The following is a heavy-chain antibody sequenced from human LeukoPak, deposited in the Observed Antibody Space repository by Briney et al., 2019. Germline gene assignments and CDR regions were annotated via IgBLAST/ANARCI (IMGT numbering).Heavy chain of an antibody. CDR2: IYYSGST. D-gene: IGHD3-10*01. CDR1: GGSISSGDYY. CDR3: AREHKRNYYGSGNWFDP. V-gene: IGHV4-30-4*01. Sequence: SETVALTCTVSGGSISSGDYYWSWIRLPPGKGLEWIGYIYYSGSTYYNPSLKSRVTISVDTSKNQFSLKLSSVTAADTAVYYCAREHKRNYYGSGNWFDPWGQAGMATDSS. J-gene: IGHJ5*02.